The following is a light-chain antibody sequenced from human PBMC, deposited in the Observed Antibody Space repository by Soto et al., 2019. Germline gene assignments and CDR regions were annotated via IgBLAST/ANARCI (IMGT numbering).Light chain of an antibody. CDR2: GAS. V-gene: IGKV3-20*01. CDR3: QQYGSSPLT. J-gene: IGKJ4*01. Sequence: EIVLTQSPVTLSLSPGERATLSCRASQSVSSSYLAWYQQKPGQAPRLLIYGASSRATGIPDRFSGSGSGTDFTLTISRLEPEDFAVYYRQQYGSSPLTFGGGTKVDIK. CDR1: QSVSSSY.